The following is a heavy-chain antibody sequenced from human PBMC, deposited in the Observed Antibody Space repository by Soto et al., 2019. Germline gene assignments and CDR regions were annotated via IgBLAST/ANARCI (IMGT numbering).Heavy chain of an antibody. J-gene: IGHJ4*02. Sequence: EVQLVESGGGLVQPGGSLRLSCAASGFTFSSYDMSWVRQAPGRGLAWVSYISKSESPIYYADSVKGRFTISRDNARNALYLQMNSLRDDDTAVYYCARGFSYASLGYWGQGTRITVSS. D-gene: IGHD5-18*01. CDR3: ARGFSYASLGY. CDR2: ISKSESPI. CDR1: GFTFSSYD. V-gene: IGHV3-48*02.